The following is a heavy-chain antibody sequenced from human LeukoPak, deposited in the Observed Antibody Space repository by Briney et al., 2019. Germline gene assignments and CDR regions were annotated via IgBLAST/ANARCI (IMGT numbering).Heavy chain of an antibody. CDR2: ISSSGHYI. J-gene: IGHJ4*02. CDR3: ARNPYYYDTSGHFDY. CDR1: GFHFSSYS. D-gene: IGHD3-22*01. Sequence: GGSLRLFCAASGFHFSSYSMNWVRQAPGKGLEWVASISSSGHYIYYADSVKGRFTISRDNAKNSLFLQMNSLRAEDMAVYYCARNPYYYDTSGHFDYWGQGTLVTVSS. V-gene: IGHV3-21*01.